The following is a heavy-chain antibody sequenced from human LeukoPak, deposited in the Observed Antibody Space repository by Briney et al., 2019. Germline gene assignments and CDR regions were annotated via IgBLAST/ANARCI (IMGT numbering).Heavy chain of an antibody. D-gene: IGHD4-17*01. V-gene: IGHV3-53*01. J-gene: IGHJ4*02. CDR1: GFTVSSNY. Sequence: GGSLRLSCAASGFTVSSNYMSWVRQAPGKGLEWVSVIYSGGSTYYADSVKGRFTISRDNSMNTLYLQMNSLRGEDTAVYYCARYRSVTTGKRFFDYWGQGTLVTVSS. CDR3: ARYRSVTTGKRFFDY. CDR2: IYSGGST.